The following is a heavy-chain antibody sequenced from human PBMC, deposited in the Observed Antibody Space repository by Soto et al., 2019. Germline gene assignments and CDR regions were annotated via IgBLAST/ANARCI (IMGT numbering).Heavy chain of an antibody. CDR3: AREADYGDYPHGRYFDL. J-gene: IGHJ2*01. CDR1: GFTFSSYG. V-gene: IGHV3-33*01. Sequence: QVQLVESGGGVVQPGRSLRLSCAASGFTFSSYGMHWVRQAPGKGLEWVAVIWYDGSNKYYADSVKGRFTISRDNSKNTLYLQMNSLRAEDTAVYYCAREADYGDYPHGRYFDLWGRGTLVTVSS. CDR2: IWYDGSNK. D-gene: IGHD4-17*01.